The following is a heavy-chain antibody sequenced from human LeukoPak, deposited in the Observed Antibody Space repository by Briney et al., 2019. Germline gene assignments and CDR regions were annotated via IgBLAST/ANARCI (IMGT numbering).Heavy chain of an antibody. CDR3: AKSSLRDQYTSSWYYFDY. J-gene: IGHJ4*02. Sequence: GGSLRLSCAASGFTFSSYAMSWVRLAPGKGLEWVSAISGSGGTTYHADSVKGRFTISRDNSKNTLYLQMNSLRGEDTAVYYCAKSSLRDQYTSSWYYFDYWGQGTLVTVSS. D-gene: IGHD6-13*01. CDR2: ISGSGGTT. CDR1: GFTFSSYA. V-gene: IGHV3-23*01.